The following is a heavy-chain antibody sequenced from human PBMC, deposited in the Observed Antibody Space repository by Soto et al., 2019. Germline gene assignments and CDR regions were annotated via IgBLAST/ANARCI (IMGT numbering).Heavy chain of an antibody. D-gene: IGHD2-21*02. CDR1: GFSLSTGGMG. J-gene: IGHJ6*02. CDR2: IYWDGDR. Sequence: QITLKESAPTLVKPTQTLTLTCTFSGFSLSTGGMGVGWIRQPPGKALEWLALIYWDGDRRYSPALMTRLTIAKDSHNNQVVLTMTNMDPVDTATYYGVHIRCGGDCLQSYASHYYFGMDIWGQGNTFTVSS. CDR3: VHIRCGGDCLQSYASHYYFGMDI. V-gene: IGHV2-5*02.